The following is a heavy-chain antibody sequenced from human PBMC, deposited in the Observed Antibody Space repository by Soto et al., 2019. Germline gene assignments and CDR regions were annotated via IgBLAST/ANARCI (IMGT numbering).Heavy chain of an antibody. CDR3: ARDRGYSPDY. CDR1: GFTFSSYA. CDR2: ISYDGSNK. Sequence: QVQLVESGGGVVQPGRSLRLSCAASGFTFSSYAMHWVRQAPGKGLEWVAVISYDGSNKYYADSVKGRFTISRDNSKNTLYLQMNSLRAEDTAVYYCARDRGYSPDYWGQGTLVTVSS. J-gene: IGHJ4*02. V-gene: IGHV3-30-3*01. D-gene: IGHD6-13*01.